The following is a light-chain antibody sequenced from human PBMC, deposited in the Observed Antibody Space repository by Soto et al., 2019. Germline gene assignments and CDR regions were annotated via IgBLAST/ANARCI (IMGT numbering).Light chain of an antibody. CDR1: QNIRNN. V-gene: IGKV3-15*01. J-gene: IGKJ1*01. Sequence: EIVMTQSPATLSVSPGERATLSCKASQNIRNNLAWYQQKPGQAPRLIIHGASIRATGIPDRFSGSGSGTEFTLTISSLQFEDFVDSYCLHYDNWPQRTFVQRTKV. CDR3: LHYDNWPQRT. CDR2: GAS.